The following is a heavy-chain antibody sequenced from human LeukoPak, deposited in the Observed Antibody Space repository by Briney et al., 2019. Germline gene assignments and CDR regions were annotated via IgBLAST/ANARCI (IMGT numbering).Heavy chain of an antibody. CDR3: AKDIFGGSRSQKWFDP. J-gene: IGHJ5*02. V-gene: IGHV3-23*01. D-gene: IGHD3-10*01. CDR1: GFTFSSYA. Sequence: GGSLRLSCAASGFTFSSYAMSWVRQAPGKGLEWVSAISGSGGSTYYADSVKGRFTISRDNSKNTLYLQMNSLRAEDTAVYYCAKDIFGGSRSQKWFDPWGQGTLVTVSS. CDR2: ISGSGGST.